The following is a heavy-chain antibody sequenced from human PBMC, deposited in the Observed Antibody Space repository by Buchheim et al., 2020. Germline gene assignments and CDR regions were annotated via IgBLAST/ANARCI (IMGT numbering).Heavy chain of an antibody. CDR1: GYTFTSYY. CDR2: INPSGGST. V-gene: IGHV1-46*01. J-gene: IGHJ4*02. Sequence: QVQLVQSGAEVKKPGASVKVSCKASGYTFTSYYMHWVRQAPGQGLEWMGIINPSGGSTSYAQKFQGRVTMTRDTSTSTVYMELSSRRSEDTAVYYCARGRGSYYDSSGYKGAHFDYWGQGTL. CDR3: ARGRGSYYDSSGYKGAHFDY. D-gene: IGHD3-22*01.